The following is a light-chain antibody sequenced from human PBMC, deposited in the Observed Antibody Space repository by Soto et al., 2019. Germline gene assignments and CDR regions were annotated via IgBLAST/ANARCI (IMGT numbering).Light chain of an antibody. CDR3: QQYNIWPQT. Sequence: VMTQSPSTLSVSPGERATLSCRASQSARSSLGWYQQKPGQAPRLLIYGASTRATGIPARFSGSGSGTEFTLTISSLQSEDFAVYFCQQYNIWPQTFGQGTKVDIK. V-gene: IGKV3-15*01. CDR2: GAS. J-gene: IGKJ1*01. CDR1: QSARSS.